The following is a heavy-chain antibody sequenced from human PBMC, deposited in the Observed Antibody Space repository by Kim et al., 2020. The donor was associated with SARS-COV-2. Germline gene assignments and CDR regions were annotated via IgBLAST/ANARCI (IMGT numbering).Heavy chain of an antibody. CDR3: AKTGGNYFGYFDS. J-gene: IGHJ4*02. CDR1: GFTFSSYG. V-gene: IGHV3-30*18. CDR2: ISYDGDNK. D-gene: IGHD1-7*01. Sequence: GGSLRLSCAASGFTFSSYGMHWVRQAPGKGLEWVGVISYDGDNKYYADSVRGRFTISRDNSKNTLYLQMNSLRPEDTAVYYCAKTGGNYFGYFDSWGQGTLVTVPS.